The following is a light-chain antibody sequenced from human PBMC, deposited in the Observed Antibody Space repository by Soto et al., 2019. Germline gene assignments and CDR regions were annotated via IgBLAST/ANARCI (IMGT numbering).Light chain of an antibody. CDR2: GAP. CDR3: QQYNNWPPLT. Sequence: EIVMTQSPATLSVYPGERATLSCRASQSVSSNLAWYQQKPGQAPRLLIYGAPTRATGIAARFSGSGSETEFTLTISSLQSEDFAVYYCQQYNNWPPLTFGGGTKVDIK. CDR1: QSVSSN. J-gene: IGKJ4*01. V-gene: IGKV3-15*01.